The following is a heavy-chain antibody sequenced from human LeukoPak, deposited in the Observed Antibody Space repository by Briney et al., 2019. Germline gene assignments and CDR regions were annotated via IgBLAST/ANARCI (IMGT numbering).Heavy chain of an antibody. Sequence: GGSLRLSCAASGFTFSSYAMSWVRQAPGKGLEWVSAISGSGDSTYSTDSVKGRFTISRDNCKNTLYLQMNSLRAEDTAVYYCAKKVPANWGSYFDYWGQGTLVTVSS. CDR3: AKKVPANWGSYFDY. V-gene: IGHV3-23*01. CDR2: ISGSGDST. D-gene: IGHD7-27*01. J-gene: IGHJ4*02. CDR1: GFTFSSYA.